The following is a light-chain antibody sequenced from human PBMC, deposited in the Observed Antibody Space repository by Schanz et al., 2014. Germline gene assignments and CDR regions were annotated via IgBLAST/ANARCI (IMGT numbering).Light chain of an antibody. CDR1: QSLFFKPHSTYH. CDR3: QQYYSSPAT. CDR2: LSS. V-gene: IGKV4-1*01. J-gene: IGKJ2*01. Sequence: DIVMTQSPDSLAVSLGERATINCRSSQSLFFKPHSTYHLAWYQQRPGQPPKLLIYLSSARESGVPDRFSGRGSGTDFTLTISSLQAEDVAFYYCQQYYSSPATFGQGTKLEIK.